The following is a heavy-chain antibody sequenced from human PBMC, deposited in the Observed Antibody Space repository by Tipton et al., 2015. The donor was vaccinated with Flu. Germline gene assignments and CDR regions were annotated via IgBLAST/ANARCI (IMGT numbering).Heavy chain of an antibody. Sequence: TLSLTCAVYGGSFSGYYWSWIRQPPGKGLEWIGEINHSGSTNYNPSLKGRVTISVDTSKNQFSLKLSSVTAADTAVYYCATAGGSSGYYEYYFDYWGQGTLVTVSS. CDR3: ATAGGSSGYYEYYFDY. CDR1: GGSFSGYY. J-gene: IGHJ4*02. V-gene: IGHV4-34*01. CDR2: INHSGST. D-gene: IGHD3-22*01.